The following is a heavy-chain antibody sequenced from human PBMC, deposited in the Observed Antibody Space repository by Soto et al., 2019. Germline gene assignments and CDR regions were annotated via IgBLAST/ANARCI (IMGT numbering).Heavy chain of an antibody. J-gene: IGHJ4*02. D-gene: IGHD4-17*01. CDR2: INSDGTST. CDR3: VSSPSGDGGY. V-gene: IGHV3-74*01. Sequence: EVQVVESGGGLVQPGGSLRLSCAASGFTFSTCWMHWVRQAPGKGLVWVSRINSDGTSTVYADSVKGRFTISRDNAKNTLFLQMNSLRVEDTAVYYCVSSPSGDGGYWGQGTLVTVSS. CDR1: GFTFSTCW.